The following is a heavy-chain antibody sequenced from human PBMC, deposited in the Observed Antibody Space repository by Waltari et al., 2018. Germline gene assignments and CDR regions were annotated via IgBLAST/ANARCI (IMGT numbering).Heavy chain of an antibody. CDR3: ARGFITMVQGVGYGMDV. CDR2: ISGSGGST. J-gene: IGHJ6*02. CDR1: GLPFSSYA. Sequence: EVQLLESGGGLVQPGGSLRLSCAASGLPFSSYAMSWVRTAPGQGLEWVSAISGSGGSTYYADSVKGRFTISRDNSKNTLYLQMNSLRAEDTAVYYCARGFITMVQGVGYGMDVWGQGTTVTVSS. D-gene: IGHD3-10*01. V-gene: IGHV3-23*01.